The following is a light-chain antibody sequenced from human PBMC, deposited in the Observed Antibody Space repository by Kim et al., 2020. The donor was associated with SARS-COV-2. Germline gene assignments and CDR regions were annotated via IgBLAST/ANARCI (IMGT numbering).Light chain of an antibody. Sequence: APGKTARITCGGNNIGSKSVHWYQQKPGQAPVLVIYYDSDRPSGIPERFSGSNSGNTAILTISRVEAGDEADYYCQVWDSSSDHWVFGGGTQLTVL. CDR1: NIGSKS. CDR3: QVWDSSSDHWV. V-gene: IGLV3-21*04. J-gene: IGLJ3*02. CDR2: YDS.